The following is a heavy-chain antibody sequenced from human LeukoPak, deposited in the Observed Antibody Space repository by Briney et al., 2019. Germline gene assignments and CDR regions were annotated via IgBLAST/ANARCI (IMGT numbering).Heavy chain of an antibody. Sequence: GGSLRLSCAASGFTFSTFWMTWVPQAPGKGLEWVANLKQDEIESNYVDSVKARFTIPRHNTKNPLYMQMNSVRAEDTDVYYCATGLSRPLYWGQGNLVTVSS. CDR3: ATGLSRPLY. V-gene: IGHV3-7*01. CDR1: GFTFSTFW. D-gene: IGHD6-6*01. J-gene: IGHJ4*02. CDR2: LKQDEIES.